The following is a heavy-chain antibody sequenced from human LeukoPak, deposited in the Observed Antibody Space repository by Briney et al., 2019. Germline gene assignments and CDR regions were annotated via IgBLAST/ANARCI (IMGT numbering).Heavy chain of an antibody. J-gene: IGHJ4*02. CDR1: GGSISSSNW. Sequence: SETLSLTCAVSGGSISSSNWWSWVRQPPGKGLEWIGEIYHSGSTNYNPSLKSRVTISVDKSKNQFSLKPSSVTAADTAVYYCARDPLSSSGPYFDYWGQGTLVTVSS. CDR2: IYHSGST. D-gene: IGHD6-6*01. V-gene: IGHV4-4*02. CDR3: ARDPLSSSGPYFDY.